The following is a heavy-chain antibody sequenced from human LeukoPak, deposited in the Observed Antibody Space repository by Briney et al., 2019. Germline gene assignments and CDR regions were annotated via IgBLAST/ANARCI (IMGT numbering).Heavy chain of an antibody. V-gene: IGHV3-15*04. D-gene: IGHD3-9*01. CDR2: IESKTDGGTT. CDR1: GFSFSDAW. CDR3: ARLPVDAYYDILTGSGYSYGLVDY. Sequence: GGSLRLSCAASGFSFSDAWMSWVRQIPGKGLEWVGRIESKTDGGTTDYAAPVKGRFTISRDDSTNTLYLQMNSLKSEDTAVYYCARLPVDAYYDILTGSGYSYGLVDYWGQGTLVTVSS. J-gene: IGHJ4*02.